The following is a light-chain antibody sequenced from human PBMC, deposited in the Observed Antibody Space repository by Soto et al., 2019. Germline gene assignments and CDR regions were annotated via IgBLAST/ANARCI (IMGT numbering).Light chain of an antibody. Sequence: EIVLTQSPGTLSLSPGERATLSCRASQTVSSIYLAWYQQKAGQAPRLLIYGAYNRATGIPDRFSGSGSGTDFTLTISRLEPEDFAVYYCQQFGNSLYTFGQGTKLEIK. J-gene: IGKJ2*01. CDR3: QQFGNSLYT. V-gene: IGKV3-20*01. CDR1: QTVSSIY. CDR2: GAY.